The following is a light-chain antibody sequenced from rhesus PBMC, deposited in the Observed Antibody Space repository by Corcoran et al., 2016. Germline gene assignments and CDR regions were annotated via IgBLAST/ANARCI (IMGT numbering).Light chain of an antibody. CDR2: GVS. Sequence: QAAPTQPPSVSGSPGQSVTISCFGNSSDVGGHNSVSWYQQHPGKVPRLVMYGVSQRPSGVSGRFSGSKTGNTASLTISGLLAEDEADYHCCSYTPSSTIIFGGGTRLTVL. V-gene: IGLV2S7*01. J-gene: IGLJ1*01. CDR3: CSYTPSSTII. CDR1: SSDVGGHNS.